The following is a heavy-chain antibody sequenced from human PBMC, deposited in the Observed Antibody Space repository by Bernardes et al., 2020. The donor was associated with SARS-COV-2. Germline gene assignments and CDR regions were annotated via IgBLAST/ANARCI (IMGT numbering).Heavy chain of an antibody. CDR3: ARDNLRRGDY. Sequence: GGSLRLSCAASGFTFSKYWMSWVRQAPGKCLEWVATIKRDGSEKYYVDSVKGRFTISRDNAKNSVYLQMNSLRAEDTAVYYCARDNLRRGDYWGQGTLVTVSS. D-gene: IGHD4-17*01. CDR2: IKRDGSEK. J-gene: IGHJ4*02. CDR1: GFTFSKYW. V-gene: IGHV3-7*03.